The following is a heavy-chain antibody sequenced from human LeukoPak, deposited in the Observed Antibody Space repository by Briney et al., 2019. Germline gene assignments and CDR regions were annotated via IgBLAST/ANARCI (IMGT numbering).Heavy chain of an antibody. CDR3: ARGAAGVLLDP. CDR2: IKQDGSEK. CDR1: GFTFSTYW. D-gene: IGHD3-3*01. V-gene: IGHV3-7*01. Sequence: PGGSLRLSCAVSGFTFSTYWMSWVRQAPGKGREWVANIKQDGSEKYYVDSVKGRFTISRDNAKNSLYLQMNSLRAEDTAVYYCARGAAGVLLDPWGQGTLVTVSS. J-gene: IGHJ5*02.